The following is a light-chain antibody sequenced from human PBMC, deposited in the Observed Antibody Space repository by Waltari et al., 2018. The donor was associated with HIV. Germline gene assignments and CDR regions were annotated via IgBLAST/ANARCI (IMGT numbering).Light chain of an antibody. CDR3: QQYYAYPRT. Sequence: AIRMTQSPSSISASPGDTITVICRASQDVGTFVGWYQQKPGTAPKLLMSAASKLQSGLPSRFSGNGSDTEFTLTINCLQSEDYATYYCQQYYAYPRTFGQGTRV. CDR2: AAS. J-gene: IGKJ1*01. V-gene: IGKV1-8*01. CDR1: QDVGTF.